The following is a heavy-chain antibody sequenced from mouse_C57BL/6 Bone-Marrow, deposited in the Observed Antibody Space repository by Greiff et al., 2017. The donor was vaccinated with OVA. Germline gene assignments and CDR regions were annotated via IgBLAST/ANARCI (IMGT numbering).Heavy chain of an antibody. D-gene: IGHD2-14*01. CDR3: AVRYFDY. CDR1: GYTFTSYW. Sequence: VQLQQSGAELAKPGASVKLSCKASGYTFTSYWMHWVKQRPGQGLEWIGAIYPGNGDTSYNQKFKGKATLTADKSSSTAYMQLSSLTSEDSAVYYCAVRYFDYWGQGTTLTVSS. CDR2: IYPGNGDT. J-gene: IGHJ2*01. V-gene: IGHV1-87*01.